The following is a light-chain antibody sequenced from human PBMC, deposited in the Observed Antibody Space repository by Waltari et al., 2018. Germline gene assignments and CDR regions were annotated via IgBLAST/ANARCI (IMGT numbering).Light chain of an antibody. V-gene: IGKV4-1*01. Sequence: DIVMTQSPDSLAVSLGERATINCKSSQSVLYSSNNKNYLAWYQQKPGQPPKLLLYWASTRASGAPDRFSGSGSGTDFTLTISSLQAEDVAVYYCHHYYIPPLTFGQGTRLEI. CDR3: HHYYIPPLT. J-gene: IGKJ5*01. CDR1: QSVLYSSNNKNY. CDR2: WAS.